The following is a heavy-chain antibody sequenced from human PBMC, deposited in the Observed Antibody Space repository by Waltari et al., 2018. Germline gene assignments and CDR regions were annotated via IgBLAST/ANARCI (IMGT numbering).Heavy chain of an antibody. V-gene: IGHV1-24*01. CDR3: ATDFVATVTTSQGDAFDI. D-gene: IGHD4-17*01. CDR1: GYPLTELS. CDR2: FDPEDGET. J-gene: IGHJ3*02. Sequence: QVQLVQSGAEVKKPGALVKVSCKVSGYPLTELSMHWVRQAPRKGLEWMGGFDPEDGETIYAQKCQGRVTMTEDTSTDTAYMELSSPRSEDTAVYYCATDFVATVTTSQGDAFDIWGQGTMVTVSS.